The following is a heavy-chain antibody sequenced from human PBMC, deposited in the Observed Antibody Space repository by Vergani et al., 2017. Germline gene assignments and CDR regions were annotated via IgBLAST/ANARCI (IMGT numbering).Heavy chain of an antibody. CDR3: ARGRQWRLTEYLYGMDV. D-gene: IGHD6-19*01. J-gene: IGHJ6*02. CDR1: GYTFTNYP. Sequence: QVQLLQSGSELKKPGASVRISCEASGYTFTNYPLIWVRQAPGQGLEFMGWINTNSGNPTYAPGFTGRFVFSLDTSVNTAYLQISGLKAEDSAVYYCARGRQWRLTEYLYGMDVWGQGTTVTVSS. V-gene: IGHV7-4-1*02. CDR2: INTNSGNP.